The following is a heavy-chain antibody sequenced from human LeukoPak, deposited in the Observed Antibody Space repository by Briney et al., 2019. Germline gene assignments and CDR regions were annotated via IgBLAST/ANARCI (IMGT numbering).Heavy chain of an antibody. CDR2: IYYSGST. CDR1: GDSISNYY. CDR3: ARSGSSYAVDY. Sequence: SETLSLTCTVSGDSISNYYWSWIRQPPGKGLEWIGYIYYSGSTNYNPSLKSRVTISVDTSKNQFSLKLSSVTAADTAVYYCARSGSSYAVDYWGQGTLVTVSS. D-gene: IGHD2-2*01. V-gene: IGHV4-59*08. J-gene: IGHJ4*02.